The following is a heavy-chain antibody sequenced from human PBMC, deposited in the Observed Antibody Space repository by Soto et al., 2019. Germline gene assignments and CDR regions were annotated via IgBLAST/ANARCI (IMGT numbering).Heavy chain of an antibody. CDR1: GGSFSGYY. Sequence: SETLSLTCAVYGGSFSGYYWSWIRQPPGKGLEWIGEINHSGSTNYNPSLKSRVTISVDTSKNQFSLKLSSVTAADTAVYYCARGHRVAVADVNYYYYGMDVWGQGTTVTVSS. J-gene: IGHJ6*02. D-gene: IGHD6-19*01. CDR3: ARGHRVAVADVNYYYYGMDV. V-gene: IGHV4-34*01. CDR2: INHSGST.